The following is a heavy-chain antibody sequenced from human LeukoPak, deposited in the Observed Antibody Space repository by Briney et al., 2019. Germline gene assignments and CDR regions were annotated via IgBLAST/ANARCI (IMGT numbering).Heavy chain of an antibody. J-gene: IGHJ5*02. CDR3: ARAGIAAGRWFDP. D-gene: IGHD6-13*01. CDR1: GESVSSYY. Sequence: SETLSLTCTVSGESVSSYYWSWIRQTAGQGLEWVGRTSGGGDANFNPSLESRVTMSVDTSKNQFSLKLISVTAADTAVYYCARAGIAAGRWFDPWGQGTLVTVSS. V-gene: IGHV4-4*07. CDR2: TSGGGDA.